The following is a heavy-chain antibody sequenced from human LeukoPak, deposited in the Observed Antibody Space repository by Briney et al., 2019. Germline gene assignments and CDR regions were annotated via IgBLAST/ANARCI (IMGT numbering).Heavy chain of an antibody. J-gene: IGHJ4*02. CDR2: ISGDTTYT. D-gene: IGHD3-22*01. CDR3: ARLDSGYLPDY. V-gene: IGHV3-11*03. Sequence: GGYLRLSCAASGFTFSDPYMSWIRQAPGKGLEWVSYISGDTTYTTYADSVKGRFTISRHNAKNSLYLQMNSLRAEDTAVYYCARLDSGYLPDYWGQGTLVTVSS. CDR1: GFTFSDPY.